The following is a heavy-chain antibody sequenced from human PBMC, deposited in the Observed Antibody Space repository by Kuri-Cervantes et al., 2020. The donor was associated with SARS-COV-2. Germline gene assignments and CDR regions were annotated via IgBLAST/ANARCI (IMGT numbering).Heavy chain of an antibody. CDR3: AKEWPTGYYDSSGYYYDYYYGMGV. CDR1: GFTFSSYG. Sequence: GGSLRLSCAASGFTFSSYGMHWVRQAPGRGLEWVSAISGSGGSTYYADSVKGRFTISRDNSKNTLYLQMNSLRAEDTAIYYCAKEWPTGYYDSSGYYYDYYYGMGVWGQGTTVTVSS. V-gene: IGHV3-23*01. CDR2: ISGSGGST. J-gene: IGHJ6*02. D-gene: IGHD3-22*01.